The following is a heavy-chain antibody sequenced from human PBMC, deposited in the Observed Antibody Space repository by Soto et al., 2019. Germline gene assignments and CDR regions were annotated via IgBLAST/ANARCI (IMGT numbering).Heavy chain of an antibody. CDR3: AIDRRTNYDYYGMDV. J-gene: IGHJ6*02. CDR2: INPIVEIP. V-gene: IGHV1-69*08. CDR1: GDTFRRYS. Sequence: QVQLVQSGAEVKKPGSSVKVSCKASGDTFRRYSITWVRQAPGQGLEWMGRINPIVEIPRYAQKFQGRVTITVDKTTTTAHMELTSLRSDYTAVYYCAIDRRTNYDYYGMDVWGQGTTVTVTS.